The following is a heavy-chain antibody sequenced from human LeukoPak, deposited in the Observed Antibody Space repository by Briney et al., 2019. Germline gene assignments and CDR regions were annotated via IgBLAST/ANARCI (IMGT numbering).Heavy chain of an antibody. CDR3: AKDGGEYYDILTGHYPRLYYMGV. J-gene: IGHJ6*03. Sequence: GGSLRLSCAASGFTFSSYSMNWVRQAPGKGLEWVSAISGSGGSTYYADSVKGRFTISRDNSKNTLYLQMNSLRAEDRAVYYCAKDGGEYYDILTGHYPRLYYMGVWGKGTTVTISS. V-gene: IGHV3-23*01. CDR2: ISGSGGST. D-gene: IGHD3-9*01. CDR1: GFTFSSYS.